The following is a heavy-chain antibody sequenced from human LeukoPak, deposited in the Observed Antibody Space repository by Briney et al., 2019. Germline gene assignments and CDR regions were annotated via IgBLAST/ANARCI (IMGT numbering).Heavy chain of an antibody. CDR3: AHLVWEYVGGLDV. CDR2: IYANGRDT. J-gene: IGHJ6*02. CDR1: GFVFRSYG. D-gene: IGHD3/OR15-3a*01. Sequence: GGSLRLSCAASGFVFRSYGMNWVRQAPGKGLEWVSGIYANGRDTRYADSVKGRFTLSRDNSKNTLYLQMHSLRVEDTAVYYCAHLVWEYVGGLDVWGQGTTVTVSS. V-gene: IGHV3-23*01.